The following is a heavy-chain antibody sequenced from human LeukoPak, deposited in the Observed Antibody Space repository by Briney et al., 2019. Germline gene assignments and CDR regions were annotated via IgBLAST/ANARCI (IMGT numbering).Heavy chain of an antibody. CDR3: ARRGWDPAAFDI. CDR2: IYPGDSDT. Sequence: GESLKISCKDSGDSFTSYWIGWVRQMPGKGLELMGIIYPGDSDTRYSPSFQGQVTISADKSISTAYLQWSSLKASDTTMYYCARRGWDPAAFDIWGQGTMVTVSS. V-gene: IGHV5-51*01. CDR1: GDSFTSYW. D-gene: IGHD1-26*01. J-gene: IGHJ3*02.